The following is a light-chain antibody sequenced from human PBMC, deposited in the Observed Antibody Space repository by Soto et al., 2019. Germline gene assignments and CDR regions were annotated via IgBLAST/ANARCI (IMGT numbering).Light chain of an antibody. CDR3: QQRSNWLT. CDR2: DAS. Sequence: EIVLTQSPATLSLSPGERATLSCRASQSVSSYLAWYQQKPGQAPRLLIYDASNRATGIPARFSGSGSGTDFTLTISSLEPEDFAVYYCQQRSNWLTVGGGTKVDI. J-gene: IGKJ4*01. CDR1: QSVSSY. V-gene: IGKV3-11*01.